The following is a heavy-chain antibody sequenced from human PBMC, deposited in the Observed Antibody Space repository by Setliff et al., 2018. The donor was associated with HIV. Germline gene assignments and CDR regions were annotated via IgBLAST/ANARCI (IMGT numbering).Heavy chain of an antibody. CDR3: TTITSYFYYYYMDV. Sequence: GGSLRFSCAASGFTFRNAWMSWVRQAPGKGLEWVGHIKPKTDGGTTDHAAPVKGRFTISRDDSKNTLYLQMNSLQTEDTAVYYCTTITSYFYYYYMDVWGKGTAVTVSS. CDR2: IKPKTDGGTT. D-gene: IGHD1-20*01. V-gene: IGHV3-15*01. J-gene: IGHJ6*03. CDR1: GFTFRNAW.